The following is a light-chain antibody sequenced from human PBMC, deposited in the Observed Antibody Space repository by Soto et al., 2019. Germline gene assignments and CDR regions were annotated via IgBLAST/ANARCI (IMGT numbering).Light chain of an antibody. Sequence: AIRMTQSPSSFSASTGDRVTITCRASQGFSSYLAWYQQKPGKAPKLLIYAASNLQSGVPSRFSGSGSGTDFTLTISCLQSEDFATYYCQQYYSYPHTFGQGTKVEIK. V-gene: IGKV1-8*01. CDR2: AAS. CDR3: QQYYSYPHT. CDR1: QGFSSY. J-gene: IGKJ1*01.